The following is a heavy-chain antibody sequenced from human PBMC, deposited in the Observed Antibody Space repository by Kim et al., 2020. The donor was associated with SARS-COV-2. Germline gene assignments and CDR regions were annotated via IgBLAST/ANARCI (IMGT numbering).Heavy chain of an antibody. J-gene: IGHJ4*02. V-gene: IGHV4-30-2*05. Sequence: GSNYSNPSHQSRVTISVDTSKNQFSLKLSSVTAADTAVYYCARDHDGRFDYWGQGTLVTVSS. CDR2: GSN. CDR3: ARDHDGRFDY. D-gene: IGHD1-1*01.